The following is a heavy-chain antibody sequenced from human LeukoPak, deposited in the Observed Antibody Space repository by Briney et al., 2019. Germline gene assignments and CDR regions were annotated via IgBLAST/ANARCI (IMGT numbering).Heavy chain of an antibody. V-gene: IGHV4-4*02. Sequence: SETLSLTCGVSGGSITSTNYWTWVRQPPGKGLEWIGEVNLQGSTNYNPSLMGRVAISVGMSGNHISLQLTSVTAADTAVYYCAREGGPYRPLDYSGQGTLVTVSS. J-gene: IGHJ4*02. CDR1: GGSITSTNY. CDR3: AREGGPYRPLDY. CDR2: VNLQGST.